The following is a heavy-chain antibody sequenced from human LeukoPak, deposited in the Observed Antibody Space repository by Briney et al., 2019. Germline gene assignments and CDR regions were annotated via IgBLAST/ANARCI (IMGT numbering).Heavy chain of an antibody. CDR3: ARDLHDGGAKSFHFYMDV. Sequence: SETLSLTCTVSGVPITSYYWTWIRQPAGKGLEWIGRFQTRGTTHYSPSLESRVTMSGDRSKNQVSLRLNSVTAADTAVYYCARDLHDGGAKSFHFYMDVWGKGTTVTVTS. CDR2: FQTRGTT. CDR1: GVPITSYY. D-gene: IGHD2-21*01. J-gene: IGHJ6*03. V-gene: IGHV4-4*07.